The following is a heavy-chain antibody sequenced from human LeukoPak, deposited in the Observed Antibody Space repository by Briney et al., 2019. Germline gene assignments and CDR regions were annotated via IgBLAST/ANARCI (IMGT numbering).Heavy chain of an antibody. CDR2: IKSDGST. J-gene: IGHJ4*02. CDR3: ASYAFWSGFGYY. Sequence: GGSLTLSCAASGFTFSSYWMHWVRQAPGKGLVWVSRIKSDGSTNYGDSVKGRFTISRDNSKNPLYLQMNSLRAEDTAVYYCASYAFWSGFGYYWGQGTLVTVSS. D-gene: IGHD3-3*01. CDR1: GFTFSSYW. V-gene: IGHV3-74*01.